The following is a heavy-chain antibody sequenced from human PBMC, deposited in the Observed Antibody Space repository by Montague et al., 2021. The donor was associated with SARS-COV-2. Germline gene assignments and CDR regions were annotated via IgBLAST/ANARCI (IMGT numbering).Heavy chain of an antibody. D-gene: IGHD3-9*01. CDR1: GGSISTYY. Sequence: SETLSLTCTVSGGSISTYYWNWIRQFPGKGLEWIGYIDYSESTNYNPSPQSRVIISVDRSKIQFSLKLNSVTAADTAIYYCARLPYDNSYGMDVWGQGTTVTVSS. V-gene: IGHV4-59*01. J-gene: IGHJ6*02. CDR3: ARLPYDNSYGMDV. CDR2: IDYSEST.